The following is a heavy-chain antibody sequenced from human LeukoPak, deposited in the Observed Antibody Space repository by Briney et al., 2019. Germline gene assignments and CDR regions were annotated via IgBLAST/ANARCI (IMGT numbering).Heavy chain of an antibody. Sequence: SETLSLTCTVSGGSISSYYWSWVRQPAGKGLEWIGRIYTSGSTDYNPSLKSRVTMSVDTSKNQFSLKLSSVTAADTAVYYCARDYDSGSYYPFDYWGQGTLVTVSS. CDR2: IYTSGST. D-gene: IGHD3-10*01. CDR1: GGSISSYY. V-gene: IGHV4-4*07. CDR3: ARDYDSGSYYPFDY. J-gene: IGHJ4*02.